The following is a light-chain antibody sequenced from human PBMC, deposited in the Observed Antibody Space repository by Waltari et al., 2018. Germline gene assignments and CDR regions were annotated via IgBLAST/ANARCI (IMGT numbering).Light chain of an antibody. CDR3: HSRNGRNNEVV. CDR2: GKE. Sequence: SSELTQGPAVSVALGQTVQITCQRDSLRTSYASWYQLRPGQAPVLVLFGKEKRPSGIPDRFSGYSSGTTSSLTITGAQAEDEADYYCHSRNGRNNEVVFGGGTKLTVL. CDR1: SLRTSY. V-gene: IGLV3-19*01. J-gene: IGLJ3*02.